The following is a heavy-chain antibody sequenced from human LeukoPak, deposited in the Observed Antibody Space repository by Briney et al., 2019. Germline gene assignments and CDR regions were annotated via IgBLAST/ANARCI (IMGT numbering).Heavy chain of an antibody. CDR3: ARRITMVRAAFDI. D-gene: IGHD3-10*01. CDR1: GGSISSYY. CDR2: INHSGST. J-gene: IGHJ3*02. V-gene: IGHV4-34*01. Sequence: SGTLSLTCTVSGGSISSYYWSWIRQPPGKGLEWIGEINHSGSTNYNPSLKSRVTISVDTSKNQFSLKLSSVTAADTAVYYCARRITMVRAAFDIWGQGTVVTVSS.